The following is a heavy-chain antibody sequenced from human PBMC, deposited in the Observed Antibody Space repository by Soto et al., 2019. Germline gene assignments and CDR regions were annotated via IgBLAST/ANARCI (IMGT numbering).Heavy chain of an antibody. Sequence: QVQLQESGPGLVKPSETLSLTCTVSGDSVNNGNYLWSWIRQPPGKGLEWIGYAYYNGETNYNPSLKSRVAVSLDTSKNRFSLRLTSVTAADTAVNYCATGQYYYGSQYWGQGTLITVSS. CDR1: GDSVNNGNYL. J-gene: IGHJ4*02. V-gene: IGHV4-61*01. D-gene: IGHD3-10*01. CDR2: AYYNGET. CDR3: ATGQYYYGSQY.